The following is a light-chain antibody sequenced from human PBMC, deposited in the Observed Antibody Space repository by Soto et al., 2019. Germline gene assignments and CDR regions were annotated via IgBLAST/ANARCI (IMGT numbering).Light chain of an antibody. CDR3: QQYNSYWT. J-gene: IGKJ1*01. CDR1: QSISSW. Sequence: DIQMTQSPSTLSASVGDRVNITGRASQSISSWMAWYQQKPGKAPKLLIYDASNLESGVPSRFSGSGSGTEFTLTISSLQPDDFATYYCQQYNSYWTFGQGTKVDI. V-gene: IGKV1-5*01. CDR2: DAS.